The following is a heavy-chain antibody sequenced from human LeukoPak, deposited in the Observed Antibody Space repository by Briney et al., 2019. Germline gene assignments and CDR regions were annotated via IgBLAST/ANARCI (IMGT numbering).Heavy chain of an antibody. CDR1: GFTFSSYP. CDR3: AKVRSYGLYYFDY. Sequence: GGSLRLSCAASGFTFSSYPMSWVRQAPGKGLDWVSAISGSGGSTYYADSVKGRFTISRDNSKNTLYLQMNSLRAEDTAVYYCAKVRSYGLYYFDYWGQGTLVTVSS. CDR2: ISGSGGST. V-gene: IGHV3-23*01. D-gene: IGHD5-18*01. J-gene: IGHJ4*02.